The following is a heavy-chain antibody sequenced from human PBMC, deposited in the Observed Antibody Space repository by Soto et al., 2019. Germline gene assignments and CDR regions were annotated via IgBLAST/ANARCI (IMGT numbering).Heavy chain of an antibody. D-gene: IGHD2-21*02. J-gene: IGHJ4*02. V-gene: IGHV1-69*01. CDR1: GGTFSSYA. CDR2: IIPIFGTA. CDR3: AREGGVVTAISMYYFDY. Sequence: QVQLVQSGAEVKKPGSSVKVSCTASGGTFSSYAISWVRQAPGQGLEWMGGIIPIFGTANYAQKFQGRVTITADESTSTAYMELSSLRSEDTAVYYCAREGGVVTAISMYYFDYWGQGTLVTVSS.